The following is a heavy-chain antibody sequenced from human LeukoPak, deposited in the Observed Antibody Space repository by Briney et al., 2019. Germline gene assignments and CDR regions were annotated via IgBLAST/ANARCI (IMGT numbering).Heavy chain of an antibody. CDR2: INPNSGGT. CDR1: GYTFTGYY. V-gene: IGHV1-2*02. Sequence: DSVKVSCKASGYTFTGYYMHWVRQAPGQGLELMGWINPNSGGTNYAQKFQGRVTMTRDTSISTAYMELSRLRSDDTAVYYCARGFLEWLSYSIYFDYWGQGTLVTVSS. D-gene: IGHD3-3*01. CDR3: ARGFLEWLSYSIYFDY. J-gene: IGHJ4*02.